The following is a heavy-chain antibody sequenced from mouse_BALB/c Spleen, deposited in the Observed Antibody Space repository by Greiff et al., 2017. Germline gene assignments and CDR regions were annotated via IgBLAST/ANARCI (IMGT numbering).Heavy chain of an antibody. CDR2: IYPGDGDT. J-gene: IGHJ2*01. D-gene: IGHD1-1*01. Sequence: QVQLQQSGPELVKPGASVKISCKASGYAFSSSWMNWVKQRPGQGLEWIGRIYPGDGDTNYNGKFKGKATLTADKSSSTAYMQLSSLTSVDSAVYFCARGTTVVAGDYWGQGTTLTVSS. CDR3: ARGTTVVAGDY. V-gene: IGHV1-82*01. CDR1: GYAFSSSW.